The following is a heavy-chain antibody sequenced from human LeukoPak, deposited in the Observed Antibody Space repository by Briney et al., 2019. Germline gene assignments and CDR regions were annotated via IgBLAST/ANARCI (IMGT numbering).Heavy chain of an antibody. CDR3: ARVDCSGGSCYFDY. D-gene: IGHD2-15*01. J-gene: IGHJ4*02. CDR2: INSDGSST. V-gene: IGHV3-74*01. Sequence: GGSLRLSCAASGFTFCRYWMQWVRQTPGKGLVWVSRINSDGSSTRYADSVKGRFTISRDNAKNTLDLQMSSLRAEDTAVYYCARVDCSGGSCYFDYWGQGTLVTVSS. CDR1: GFTFCRYW.